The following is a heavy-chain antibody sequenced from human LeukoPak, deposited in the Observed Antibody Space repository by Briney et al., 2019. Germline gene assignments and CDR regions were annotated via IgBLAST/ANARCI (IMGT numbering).Heavy chain of an antibody. V-gene: IGHV4-39*01. CDR3: ARLNGNYYRFDY. CDR1: GGSISSSNYY. Sequence: SETLSLTCTVSGGSISSSNYYWGWIRQPPGKGLEWIGTIYYSRSTYYNPSLKSRVTISVDTSRNQFSLKLSSVTAADTAVYYCARLNGNYYRFDYWGQGILVTVSS. D-gene: IGHD1-26*01. CDR2: IYYSRST. J-gene: IGHJ4*02.